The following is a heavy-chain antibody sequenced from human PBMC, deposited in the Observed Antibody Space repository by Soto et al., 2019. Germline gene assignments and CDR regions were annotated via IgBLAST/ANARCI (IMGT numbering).Heavy chain of an antibody. J-gene: IGHJ6*02. D-gene: IGHD6-13*01. CDR2: IWSDGSNK. Sequence: VGSLRLSCTASGFTFSSNGMHWVRQAPGKGLEWVAVIWSDGSNKYYADSVKGRFTIFRDNSKSTLYLQMNGLRAEDTAVYYCARDGSNKPGFYYGMDVWGQGTTVTVSS. CDR3: ARDGSNKPGFYYGMDV. V-gene: IGHV3-33*01. CDR1: GFTFSSNG.